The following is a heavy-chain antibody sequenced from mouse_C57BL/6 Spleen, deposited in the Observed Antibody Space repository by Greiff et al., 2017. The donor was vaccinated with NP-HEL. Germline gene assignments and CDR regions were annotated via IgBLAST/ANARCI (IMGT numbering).Heavy chain of an antibody. CDR1: GYTFTSYW. J-gene: IGHJ2*01. CDR2: IDPSDSET. CDR3: ARVYYGNFDY. V-gene: IGHV1-52*01. D-gene: IGHD2-1*01. Sequence: QVQLQQPGPELVRPGSSVKLSCKASGYTFTSYWMHWVKQRPIQGLEWIGNIDPSDSETHYNQKFKDKATLTVDKSSSTAYMQLSSLTSEDSAVYYCARVYYGNFDYWGQGTTLTVSS.